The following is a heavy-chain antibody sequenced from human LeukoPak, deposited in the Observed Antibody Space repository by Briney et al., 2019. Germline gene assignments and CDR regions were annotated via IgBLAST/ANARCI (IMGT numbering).Heavy chain of an antibody. V-gene: IGHV4-59*01. CDR3: ARDRGTTGYYYLDS. J-gene: IGHJ4*02. D-gene: IGHD1-26*01. CDR1: GGPITEYY. Sequence: PSETLSLTRSVSGGPITEYYWSWIRQPPGKGLEWIGYIYHTGSTNYSPSLKSRVTMSVDASRNQFSLKLVSVTAADTAVYYCARDRGTTGYYYLDSWGQGILVTVSS. CDR2: IYHTGST.